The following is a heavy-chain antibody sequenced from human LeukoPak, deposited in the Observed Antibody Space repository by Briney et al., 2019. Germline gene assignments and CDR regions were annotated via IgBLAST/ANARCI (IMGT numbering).Heavy chain of an antibody. Sequence: PGGSLRLSCAASGFTFDDYGMSWVRQAPGKGLEWVCDINWSGAWTGYAYSVKGRFTISRDNAKNSLYLQMNSLRAEDTALYYCAGYYYDSSRGFDLWGQGTLVTVSA. CDR2: INWSGAWT. CDR3: AGYYYDSSRGFDL. V-gene: IGHV3-20*04. J-gene: IGHJ5*02. CDR1: GFTFDDYG. D-gene: IGHD3-22*01.